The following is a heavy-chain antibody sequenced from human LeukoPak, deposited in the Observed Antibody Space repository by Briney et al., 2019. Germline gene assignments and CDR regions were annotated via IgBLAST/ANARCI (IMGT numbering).Heavy chain of an antibody. CDR1: GGSISSYY. CDR3: ARDLRLHWFDP. V-gene: IGHV4-59*01. CDR2: IYYSGST. D-gene: IGHD6-25*01. Sequence: PSETLSLTCTVSGGSISSYYWSWIRQPPGKGLEWIGYIYYSGSTNYNPSLKSRVTISVDTSKNQFSLKLSSVTAADTAVYYCARDLRLHWFDPWGQGTLVTVSS. J-gene: IGHJ5*02.